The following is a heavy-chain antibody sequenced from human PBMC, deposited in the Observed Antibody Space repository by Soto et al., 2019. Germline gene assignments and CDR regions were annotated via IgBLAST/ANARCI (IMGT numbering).Heavy chain of an antibody. CDR1: GFTFSNYG. J-gene: IGHJ4*02. CDR3: ARRMVYGGHSFDN. Sequence: EVLLLESGGGLVQRGGSLGLSCTASGFTFSNYGMTWVRQAPGKGLEWVSSIAGSGGVKSYADSVKGRFTISRDNSKDTLYLQMNSLSAEDTAVYYCARRMVYGGHSFDNWGQGTPVTVSP. CDR2: IAGSGGVK. D-gene: IGHD4-17*01. V-gene: IGHV3-23*01.